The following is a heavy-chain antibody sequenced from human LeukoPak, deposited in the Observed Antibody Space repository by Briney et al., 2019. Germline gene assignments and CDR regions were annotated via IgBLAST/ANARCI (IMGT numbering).Heavy chain of an antibody. V-gene: IGHV3-23*01. CDR2: ISGTGGST. J-gene: IGHJ3*02. Sequence: PGGSLRLSCAASGFTFPAYAMNWVRQAPGKGLEWVSVISGTGGSTYYADSVKGRFTISRDNSKNTLYLQMGSLRAKDMAVYYCARTDRLQAFDIWGQGTMVTVSS. CDR1: GFTFPAYA. CDR3: ARTDRLQAFDI. D-gene: IGHD1-1*01.